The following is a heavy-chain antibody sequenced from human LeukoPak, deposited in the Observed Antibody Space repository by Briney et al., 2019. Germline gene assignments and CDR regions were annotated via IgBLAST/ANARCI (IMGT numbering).Heavy chain of an antibody. CDR1: GFTFTTYW. V-gene: IGHV3-7*03. CDR2: IKQDGSET. D-gene: IGHD6-13*01. CDR3: ARDSGGRVYNY. Sequence: GGSLRLSCAASGFTFTTYWKTWVRKAPGKGLEWVANIKQDGSETYYVDSVKGRFTISRDNAKNSLYLQMNSLRAEDTAVYYCARDSGGRVYNYWGQGTLVTVSS. J-gene: IGHJ4*02.